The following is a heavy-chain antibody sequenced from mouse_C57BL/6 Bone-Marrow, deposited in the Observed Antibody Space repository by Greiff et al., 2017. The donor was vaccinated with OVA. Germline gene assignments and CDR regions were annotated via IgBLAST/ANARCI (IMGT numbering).Heavy chain of an antibody. CDR2: IRLKSDNYAT. D-gene: IGHD4-1*01. CDR1: GFTFSNYW. V-gene: IGHV6-3*01. J-gene: IGHJ3*01. Sequence: EVKLMESGGGLVQPGGSMKLSCVASGFTFSNYWMNWVRQSPEKGLEWVAPIRLKSDNYATHYAESVKGRFTISRDDSKSSVYLQMNNVMAEDTGIYYCTGTGTLAYWGQGTLVTVSA. CDR3: TGTGTLAY.